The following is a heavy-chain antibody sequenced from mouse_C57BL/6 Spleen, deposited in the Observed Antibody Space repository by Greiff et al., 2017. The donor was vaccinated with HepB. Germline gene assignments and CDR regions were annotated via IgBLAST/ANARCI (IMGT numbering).Heavy chain of an antibody. CDR2: ISSGSSTI. J-gene: IGHJ4*01. D-gene: IGHD1-1*01. CDR3: ARPSSYLYAMDY. CDR1: GFTFSDYG. V-gene: IGHV5-17*01. Sequence: EVKLMESGGGLVKPGGSLKLSCAASGFTFSDYGMHWVRQAPEKGLEWVAYISSGSSTIYYADTVKGRFTISRDNAKNTLFLQMTSLRSEDTAMYYCARPSSYLYAMDYWGQGTSVTVSS.